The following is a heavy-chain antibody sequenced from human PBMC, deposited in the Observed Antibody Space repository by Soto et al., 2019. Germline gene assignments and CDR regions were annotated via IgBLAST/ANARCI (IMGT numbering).Heavy chain of an antibody. CDR2: INSDGSVS. CDR3: ARGDCVSGTCNSLAGSFYYYMDV. Sequence: EVQLVESGGGLVQPGGSLRLSCAASGFTFSNYWMYWVRQAPGKGLEWVSRINSDGSVSSYADSVKGRLTISRDNVKNTRYLQMDSLRAEETAVYYCARGDCVSGTCNSLAGSFYYYMDVWGKGTTVTGFS. J-gene: IGHJ6*03. V-gene: IGHV3-74*02. CDR1: GFTFSNYW. D-gene: IGHD2-15*01.